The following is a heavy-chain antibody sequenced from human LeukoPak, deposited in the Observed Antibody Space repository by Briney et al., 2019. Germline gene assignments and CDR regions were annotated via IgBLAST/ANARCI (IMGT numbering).Heavy chain of an antibody. V-gene: IGHV4-31*03. CDR1: GGSINSGLYY. D-gene: IGHD6-13*01. Sequence: PSETLSLTCTVSGGSINSGLYYWSWIRQHPGKGLEWIGYIYYSGSTLYNPSLRSRVAISLDTSKNQFSLSLSSVTAADTAVYYCARVTTGYSSSRGGKYNWFGPWGQGTLVTVSS. J-gene: IGHJ5*02. CDR3: ARVTTGYSSSRGGKYNWFGP. CDR2: IYYSGST.